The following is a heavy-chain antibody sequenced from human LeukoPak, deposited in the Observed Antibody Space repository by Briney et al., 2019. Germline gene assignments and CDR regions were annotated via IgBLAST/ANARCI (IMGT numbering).Heavy chain of an antibody. Sequence: GASVKVSCKASGYTFTGYYMHWVRQAPGQGLEWMGWINPNSGGTNYAQKFQGRVTMTRDTFISTAYMELSRLRSDDTAVYYCARVNLLQLWLGYDYWGQGTLVTVSS. CDR1: GYTFTGYY. CDR3: ARVNLLQLWLGYDY. D-gene: IGHD5-18*01. J-gene: IGHJ4*02. V-gene: IGHV1-2*02. CDR2: INPNSGGT.